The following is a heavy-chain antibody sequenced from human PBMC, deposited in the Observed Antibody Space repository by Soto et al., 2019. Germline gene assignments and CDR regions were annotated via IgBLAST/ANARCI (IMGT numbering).Heavy chain of an antibody. CDR3: ARGVYSSTWSNLLDRSGLDV. J-gene: IGHJ6*02. CDR1: GGTFSSYA. Sequence: QVQLVQSGAEAKKPGSSVKVACKTSGGTFSSYAISWVRQAPGQGLEWMGGIVPLFRTTNYAQKFQVRVTITADTSTYTVYIELSGLRSGDTAVYYCARGVYSSTWSNLLDRSGLDVWGQGTTVTVYS. CDR2: IVPLFRTT. V-gene: IGHV1-69*06. D-gene: IGHD6-13*01.